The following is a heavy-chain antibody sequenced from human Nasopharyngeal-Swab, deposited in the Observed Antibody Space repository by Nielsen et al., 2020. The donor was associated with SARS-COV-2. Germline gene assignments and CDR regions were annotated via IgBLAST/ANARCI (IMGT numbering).Heavy chain of an antibody. J-gene: IGHJ4*02. Sequence: GESLKTSCEASGITFSSYWMSWVRQPPGKGLEWVANIKHDGSDKNYVDSVKGRFTISRDNAKNLLFLQMNNLRAEDTALYYCTRDPYSTPPDYWGQGTLVTVSS. CDR1: GITFSSYW. CDR2: IKHDGSDK. D-gene: IGHD6-13*01. V-gene: IGHV3-7*01. CDR3: TRDPYSTPPDY.